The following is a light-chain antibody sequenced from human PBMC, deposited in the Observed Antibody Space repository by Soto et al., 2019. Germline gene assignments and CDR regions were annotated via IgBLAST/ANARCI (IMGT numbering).Light chain of an antibody. J-gene: IGKJ4*01. Sequence: EIVMTQSPATLSVSPGERATLSCRASQSVSSNLAWYQQKPGQAPRLLIYGASTRATGIPARFSGSGFGTEFTLTISSMQSEDFAVYYCQQYNNWRVPCGGGTKLDIK. CDR2: GAS. CDR1: QSVSSN. V-gene: IGKV3-15*01. CDR3: QQYNNWRVP.